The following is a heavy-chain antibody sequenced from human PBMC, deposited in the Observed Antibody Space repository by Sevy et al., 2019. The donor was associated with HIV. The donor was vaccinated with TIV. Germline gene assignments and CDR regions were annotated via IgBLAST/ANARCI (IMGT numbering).Heavy chain of an antibody. CDR2: IYSGGTT. Sequence: GGSLRLSCAASGFTVSNNCMNWVRQAPGKGLEWVSLIYSGGTTHYAASVKGRFTISRDHSKNTLYLQMNSLRAEDTAIYYCARDPPGIAATGGGWGQGTLVTVSS. D-gene: IGHD6-13*01. V-gene: IGHV3-53*01. CDR3: ARDPPGIAATGGG. J-gene: IGHJ4*02. CDR1: GFTVSNNC.